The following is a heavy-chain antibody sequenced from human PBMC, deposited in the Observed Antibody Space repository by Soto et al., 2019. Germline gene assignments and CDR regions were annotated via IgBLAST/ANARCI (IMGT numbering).Heavy chain of an antibody. V-gene: IGHV1-8*02. CDR3: ARELYSGVRFDP. J-gene: IGHJ5*02. Sequence: ASVKVSCKASGGTFSSYAISWVRQAPGQGLEWMGWIIPICGKAGYAQKFQGRVTMTRNNSISTAYMELSSLRSEDTAVYYCARELYSGVRFDPWGQGTLVTVSS. D-gene: IGHD6-25*01. CDR1: GGTFSSYA. CDR2: IIPICGKA.